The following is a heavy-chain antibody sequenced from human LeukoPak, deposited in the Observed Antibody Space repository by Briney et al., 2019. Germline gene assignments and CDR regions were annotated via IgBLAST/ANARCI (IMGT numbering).Heavy chain of an antibody. V-gene: IGHV3-23*01. Sequence: GGSLRLSCAASGFTFTSYAMSWVRQAPGKGLEWVSGISGSGGSTYYADSVKGRFTISRDSSKNTLYLQLNSLRAEDTAVYYCAKSSCSGGSCYSDYWGQGTLVTVSS. CDR1: GFTFTSYA. J-gene: IGHJ4*02. D-gene: IGHD2-15*01. CDR3: AKSSCSGGSCYSDY. CDR2: ISGSGGST.